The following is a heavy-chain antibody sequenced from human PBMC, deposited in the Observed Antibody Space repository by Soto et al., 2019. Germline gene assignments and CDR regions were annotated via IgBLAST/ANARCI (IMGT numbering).Heavy chain of an antibody. CDR3: ARGGLGIAVAGTGY. CDR2: ISDDGRNK. CDR1: GFTFSSYA. Sequence: QVQLVESGGGVVQPGRSLRLSCAASGFTFSSYAMHWVRQAPGKGLEWVAGISDDGRNKYYADTVKGRFTISRDNSKNTLYLQRTSLRAEDTAVYYCARGGLGIAVAGTGYWGQGTLVTVS. D-gene: IGHD6-19*01. V-gene: IGHV3-30*04. J-gene: IGHJ4*02.